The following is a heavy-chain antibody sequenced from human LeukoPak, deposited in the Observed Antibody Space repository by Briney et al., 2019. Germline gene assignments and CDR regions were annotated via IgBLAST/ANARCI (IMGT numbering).Heavy chain of an antibody. Sequence: GGSLRLSCAASGFTFSSYWMSWVRQVPGKGLEWVANIKEDGSEKIYVDSVKGRFTISRDNAKNSLYLQISSLRVEDTAVYYCARDCVIVGAPCYDSWGQGTLVTVSS. CDR2: IKEDGSEK. CDR3: ARDCVIVGAPCYDS. D-gene: IGHD1-26*01. J-gene: IGHJ5*01. CDR1: GFTFSSYW. V-gene: IGHV3-7*04.